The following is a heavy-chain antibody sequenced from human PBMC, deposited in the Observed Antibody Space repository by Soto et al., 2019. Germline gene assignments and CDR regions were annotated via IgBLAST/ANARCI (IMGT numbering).Heavy chain of an antibody. Sequence: QVQLVQSGAEVKKPGASVKVSCKASGYTFTSYYMHWVRQAPGQGLEWMGIINPSGGSTSYAQKFQGRVTMTRDTSTSTVYMELSSLISEDTAVYYCARDPASLQAILGFDPWGQGTLVTVSS. CDR3: ARDPASLQAILGFDP. J-gene: IGHJ5*02. D-gene: IGHD3-3*01. CDR1: GYTFTSYY. V-gene: IGHV1-46*03. CDR2: INPSGGST.